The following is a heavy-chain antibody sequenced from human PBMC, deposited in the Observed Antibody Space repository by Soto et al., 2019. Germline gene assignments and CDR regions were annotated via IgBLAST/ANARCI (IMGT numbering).Heavy chain of an antibody. V-gene: IGHV4-61*01. J-gene: IGHJ3*02. Sequence: QVQLQESGPGLVKPSETLSLTCTVSGGSVSSGSYYWSWIRQPPGKGLEWIGYIYYSGSTNYNPPLKSRVTISVDTSKNQFSLKLSSVTAADTAVYYCARGTNAIAVAGVDAFDIWGQGTMVTVSS. CDR3: ARGTNAIAVAGVDAFDI. CDR2: IYYSGST. CDR1: GGSVSSGSYY. D-gene: IGHD6-19*01.